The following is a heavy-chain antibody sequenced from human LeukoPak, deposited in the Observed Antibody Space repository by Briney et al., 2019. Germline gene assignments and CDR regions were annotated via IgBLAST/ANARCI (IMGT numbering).Heavy chain of an antibody. CDR1: GYTFTGYY. CDR3: ARGRGDGSGSYYNWFDP. D-gene: IGHD3-10*01. V-gene: IGHV1-2*02. J-gene: IGHJ5*02. CDR2: INPNSGGT. Sequence: GASVKVSCKASGYTFTGYYMHWVRQAPGQGLEWMGWINPNSGGTNYAQKFQGRVTMTRDTSISTAYMELSRLRSDDTAVYYCARGRGDGSGSYYNWFDPWGQGTLVTVSS.